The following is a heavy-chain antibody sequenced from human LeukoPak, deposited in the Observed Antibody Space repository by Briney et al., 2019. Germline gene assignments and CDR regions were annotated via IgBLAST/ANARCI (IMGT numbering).Heavy chain of an antibody. CDR3: ARDLIAAAGNWFDP. V-gene: IGHV1-2*02. CDR2: INPNSGGT. D-gene: IGHD6-13*01. J-gene: IGHJ5*02. Sequence: ASVKVSCKASGYTFIGYYLHWVRQAPGQGLEWMGWINPNSGGTNYAQKFQGRVTMTRDTSISTAYMELSRLRSDDTAVYYCARDLIAAAGNWFDPWGQGTLVTVSS. CDR1: GYTFIGYY.